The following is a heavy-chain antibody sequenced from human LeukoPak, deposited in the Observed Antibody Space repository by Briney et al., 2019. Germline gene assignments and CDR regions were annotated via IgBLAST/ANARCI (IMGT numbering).Heavy chain of an antibody. Sequence: GGSLRLSCAASGLTFDEYTMHWVRQGPGKGLEWVSLISRNGGTTKYADSVKGRFIISRDNSKNSLYLQMNSLRAEDTAVYYCARGGTSWTLPNDYWGQGTLVTVS. CDR1: GLTFDEYT. V-gene: IGHV3-43*01. CDR3: ARGGTSWTLPNDY. J-gene: IGHJ4*02. CDR2: ISRNGGTT. D-gene: IGHD2-2*01.